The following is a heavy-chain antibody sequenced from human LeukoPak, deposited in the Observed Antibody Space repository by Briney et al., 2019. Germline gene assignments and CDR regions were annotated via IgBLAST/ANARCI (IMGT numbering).Heavy chain of an antibody. CDR3: ARGEGNYFDY. Sequence: SETLSLTCTVSGGSISSYYWSWIRQPPGKGLVWIGYIYYSGSTNYNPSLNSRVTISVESTKNQFALKLSSVAAADAAVYYGARGEGNYFDYWGQGTLVTVSS. CDR1: GGSISSYY. V-gene: IGHV4-59*01. CDR2: IYYSGST. J-gene: IGHJ4*02.